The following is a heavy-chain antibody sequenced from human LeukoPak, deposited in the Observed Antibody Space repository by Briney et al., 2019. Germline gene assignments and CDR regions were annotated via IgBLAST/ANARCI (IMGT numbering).Heavy chain of an antibody. J-gene: IGHJ3*02. CDR1: GYTFTSYG. CDR3: ARDRRPSYYGSGSYYIGPEGACDI. V-gene: IGHV1-18*01. CDR2: ISAYNGNT. Sequence: GASVKVSCKASGYTFTSYGISWVRQAPGQGLEWMGWISAYNGNTNYAQKLQGRVTMTTDTSTSTAYMELRSLRSDDTAVYYCARDRRPSYYGSGSYYIGPEGACDIWGQGTMVTVSS. D-gene: IGHD3-10*01.